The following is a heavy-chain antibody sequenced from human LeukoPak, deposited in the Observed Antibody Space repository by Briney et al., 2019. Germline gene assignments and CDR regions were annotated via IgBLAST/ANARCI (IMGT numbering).Heavy chain of an antibody. D-gene: IGHD3-10*01. CDR2: INPNSGGT. V-gene: IGHV1-2*02. CDR1: GYTFTAYY. J-gene: IGHJ6*03. CDR3: ARDALWFGESYYYYYMDV. Sequence: ASVKVSCKASGYTFTAYYMHWVRQAPGQGLEWMGWINPNSGGTNYAQKFQGRVTMTRDKSISSAYMELSRLRSDDTAVYYCARDALWFGESYYYYYMDVWGKGTTVTVSS.